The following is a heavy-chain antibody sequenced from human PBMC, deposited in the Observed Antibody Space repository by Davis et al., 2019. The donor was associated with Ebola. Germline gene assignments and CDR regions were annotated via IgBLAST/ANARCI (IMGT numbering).Heavy chain of an antibody. CDR2: ISPDGTRP. CDR1: GFTFRSYA. V-gene: IGHV3-30*18. J-gene: IGHJ4*02. CDR3: TKDRPVNDLWSATLVD. D-gene: IGHD3-3*01. Sequence: GESLKISCAASGFTFRSYAMTWVRQAPDKGREWVAGISPDGTRPYYAQSMRGGFTVSRDISKNMLFLELNSLRPEDTATYFFTKDRPVNDLWSATLVDWGQGTLVAVSS.